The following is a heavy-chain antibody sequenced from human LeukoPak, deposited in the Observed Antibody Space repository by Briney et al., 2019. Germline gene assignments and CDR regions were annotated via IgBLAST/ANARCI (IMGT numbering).Heavy chain of an antibody. D-gene: IGHD3-22*01. Sequence: SETLSLTCTVSGGSISSYCWTWIRQPAGKGLEWIGRVYFTGTPKYNPSLRSRVTMSVDTSKNQFSLMLSSVTAADTAVYYCARGDYYDSSGYALHYWGQGTLVTVSS. CDR3: ARGDYYDSSGYALHY. CDR1: GGSISSYC. V-gene: IGHV4-4*07. J-gene: IGHJ4*02. CDR2: VYFTGTP.